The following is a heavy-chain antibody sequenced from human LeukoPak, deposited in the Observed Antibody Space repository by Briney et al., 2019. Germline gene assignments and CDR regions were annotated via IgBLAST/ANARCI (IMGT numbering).Heavy chain of an antibody. J-gene: IGHJ6*02. CDR3: ARSSGGSSIYYYYGMDV. CDR1: GFTFSSYS. V-gene: IGHV3-23*01. CDR2: ISGSGGST. D-gene: IGHD2-15*01. Sequence: GGSLRLSWAASGFTFSSYSMNWVRQTLGKGLEWVSAISGSGGSTYYADSVKGRFTISRDNSKNTLYLQMNSLRAEDTAVYYCARSSGGSSIYYYYGMDVWGQGTTVTVSS.